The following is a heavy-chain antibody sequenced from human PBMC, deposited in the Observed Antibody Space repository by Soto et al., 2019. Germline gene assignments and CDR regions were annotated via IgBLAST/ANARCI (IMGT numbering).Heavy chain of an antibody. V-gene: IGHV4-34*01. CDR1: GGSFSGYY. CDR3: ARAPYCTNGVCPYYYYYYMDV. D-gene: IGHD2-8*01. Sequence: QVQLQQWGAGLLKPSETLSLTCAVYGGSFSGYYWSWIRQPPGKGLEWIGEINHSGSTNYNPSLKRRVTISVDTSKNQFSLKLSSVTAADTAVYYCARAPYCTNGVCPYYYYYYMDVWGKGTTVTVSS. J-gene: IGHJ6*03. CDR2: INHSGST.